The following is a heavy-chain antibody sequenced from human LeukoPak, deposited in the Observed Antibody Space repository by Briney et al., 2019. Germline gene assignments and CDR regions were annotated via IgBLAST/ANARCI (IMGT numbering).Heavy chain of an antibody. Sequence: GGSLRLSCAAPGFTFSDSALHWVRQASGKGLEWVGRIRSTANSYATAYDVSVKGRFTISRDDSKDTASLQMNNLKTEDTAVYYCTVGGYRYGLDAFDIWGQGTMVTVSS. D-gene: IGHD5-18*01. CDR1: GFTFSDSA. V-gene: IGHV3-73*01. J-gene: IGHJ3*02. CDR2: IRSTANSYAT. CDR3: TVGGYRYGLDAFDI.